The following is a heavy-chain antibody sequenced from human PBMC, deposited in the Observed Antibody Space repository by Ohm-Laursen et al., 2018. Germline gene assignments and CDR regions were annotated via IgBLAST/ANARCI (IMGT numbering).Heavy chain of an antibody. Sequence: ASVKVSCKASGYTFTSYDINWVRQATGQGLEWMGWMNPNSGNTGYAQKFQGRVTMTRDTSISTAYMELSRLRSDDTAVYYCARGDGYNGDYWGQGTLVTVSS. V-gene: IGHV1-8*01. D-gene: IGHD5-24*01. J-gene: IGHJ4*02. CDR1: GYTFTSYD. CDR3: ARGDGYNGDY. CDR2: MNPNSGNT.